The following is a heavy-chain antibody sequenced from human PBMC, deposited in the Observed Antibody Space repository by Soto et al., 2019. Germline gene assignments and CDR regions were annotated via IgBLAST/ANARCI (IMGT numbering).Heavy chain of an antibody. Sequence: SETLSLTCALYGGSFDCYYWSWIRQSPGKGLEWIGEIHHSGSTKYNPSLKSRASLSVDTSTKQFSLKMTSMTAADRGVYYCARGVDSWSGYLFWGQGTPVTVSS. V-gene: IGHV4-34*01. CDR3: ARGVDSWSGYLF. CDR1: GGSFDCYY. CDR2: IHHSGST. D-gene: IGHD3-3*01. J-gene: IGHJ4*02.